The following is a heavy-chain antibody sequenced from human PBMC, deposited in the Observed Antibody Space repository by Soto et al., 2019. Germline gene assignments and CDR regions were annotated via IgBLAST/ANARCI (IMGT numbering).Heavy chain of an antibody. CDR2: ISCISTNI. CDR3: VRGNETSASRPDY. J-gene: IGHJ4*02. CDR1: GFTFSSYS. Sequence: PGVSLRLSCVVTGFTFSSYSMNCVLQSPVKGLEWVSHISCISTNIYYADSVKGRFTIARDNAKNSLYLQMNSLRDEDMAVYYCVRGNETSASRPDYWGQGTLVSVSS. V-gene: IGHV3-48*02. D-gene: IGHD1-1*01.